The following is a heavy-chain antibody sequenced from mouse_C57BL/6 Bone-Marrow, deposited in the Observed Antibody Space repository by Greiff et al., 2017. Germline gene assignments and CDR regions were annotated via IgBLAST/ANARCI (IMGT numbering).Heavy chain of an antibody. Sequence: EVQLQQSGPELVKPGASVKISCKASGYTFTDYYMNWVKQSHGKSLEWIGDINPNNGGTSYNQKFKGKATLTVDKSSSTAYMELRSLTSEDSAVYYCARRGGYYDYDDGRPGYAMDYWGQGTSVTVSS. D-gene: IGHD2-4*01. CDR3: ARRGGYYDYDDGRPGYAMDY. V-gene: IGHV1-26*01. CDR2: INPNNGGT. CDR1: GYTFTDYY. J-gene: IGHJ4*01.